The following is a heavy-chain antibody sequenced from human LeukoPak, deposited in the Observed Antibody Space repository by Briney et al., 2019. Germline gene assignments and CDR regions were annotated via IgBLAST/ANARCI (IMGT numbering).Heavy chain of an antibody. J-gene: IGHJ6*03. Sequence: ASVKVSCKASGYTFTSYDINWVRQATGQGLEWMGWMNSNSGNTGYAQKFQGRVTMTRNTSISTAYMELSSLRSEDTAMYYCARGVDYYYMDVWGKGTTVTVSS. CDR1: GYTFTSYD. V-gene: IGHV1-8*01. CDR3: ARGVDYYYMDV. CDR2: MNSNSGNT.